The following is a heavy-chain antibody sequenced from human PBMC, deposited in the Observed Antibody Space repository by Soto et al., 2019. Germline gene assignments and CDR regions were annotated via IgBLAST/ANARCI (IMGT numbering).Heavy chain of an antibody. CDR1: GFTFSSYA. J-gene: IGHJ5*02. CDR2: ISGSGGST. Sequence: PGGSLRLSCAASGFTFSSYAMSWVRQAPGKGLEWVSAISGSGGSTYYADSVKGRFTISRDNSKNTLYLQMNSLRAEDTAVYYCAKGNVALYSSSLNWFDPWGQGTLVTVSS. V-gene: IGHV3-23*01. CDR3: AKGNVALYSSSLNWFDP. D-gene: IGHD6-6*01.